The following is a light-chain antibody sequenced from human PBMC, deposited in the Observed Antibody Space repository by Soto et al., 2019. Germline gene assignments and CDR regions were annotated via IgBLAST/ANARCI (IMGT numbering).Light chain of an antibody. CDR1: HSIYTW. V-gene: IGKV1-5*03. CDR3: QQQNRYRT. Sequence: DIQMTQSPSTPSASVGDRVTISCRASHSIYTWLAWYQHRPGKAPKLLIYKASNLVTGVPSRFSGSGSGTEFALTITSKEPDDFGSYCCQQQNRYRTFGQGTQVQMK. J-gene: IGKJ1*01. CDR2: KAS.